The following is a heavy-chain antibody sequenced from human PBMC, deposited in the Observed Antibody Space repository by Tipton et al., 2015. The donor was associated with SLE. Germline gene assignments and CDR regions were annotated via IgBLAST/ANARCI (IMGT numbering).Heavy chain of an antibody. CDR2: IYHGGSG. J-gene: IGHJ4*02. D-gene: IGHD1-26*01. CDR3: ARTSGSHPNYYFDY. CDR1: GESISSFY. V-gene: IGHV4-59*01. Sequence: TLSLTCSVSGESISSFYWSWIRQPPGKELEWIGYIYHGGSGNYNPSLKSRVTMSIHPPNNQFSLRLSSVTAADTAVYYCARTSGSHPNYYFDYWGQGTLVTVSS.